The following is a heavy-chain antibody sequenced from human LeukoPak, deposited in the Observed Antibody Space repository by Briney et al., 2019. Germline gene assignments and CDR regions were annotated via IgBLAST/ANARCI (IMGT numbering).Heavy chain of an antibody. CDR1: GVSISSSNSY. CDR3: ARLPFKYYDISPTDY. J-gene: IGHJ4*02. D-gene: IGHD3-9*01. V-gene: IGHV4-39*01. CDR2: IYYSGST. Sequence: PSETLSLTCTVSGVSISSSNSYWGWIRQPPGKGLEWIGSIYYSGSTYYNPSLKSRVTISVDTSKNQFSLKLSSVTAADTAVYYCARLPFKYYDISPTDYWGQGTLVTVSS.